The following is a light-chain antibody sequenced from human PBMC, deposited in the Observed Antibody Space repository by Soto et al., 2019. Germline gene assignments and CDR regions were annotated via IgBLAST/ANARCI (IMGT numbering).Light chain of an antibody. Sequence: QSVLTQPPSVSGAPRQRVTISCSGSSCNIGKNGVNWYQQLPGKAPKLLIYYDDLLPSGVSDRFSGSKSGTSASLAISGLQSEDEADYYCAAWDDSLNGRVFGGGTKVTVL. J-gene: IGLJ2*01. CDR3: AAWDDSLNGRV. CDR2: YDD. V-gene: IGLV1-36*01. CDR1: SCNIGKNG.